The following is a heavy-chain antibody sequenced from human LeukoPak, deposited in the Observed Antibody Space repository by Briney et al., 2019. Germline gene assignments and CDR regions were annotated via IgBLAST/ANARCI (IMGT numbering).Heavy chain of an antibody. J-gene: IGHJ4*02. Sequence: ASVKVSCKASGYTFTSYYMHWVRQAPGQGLEWMGWISAYNGNTNYAQKLQGRVTMTTDTSTSTAYMELRSLRSDDTAVYYCARDRYATESGIDYWGQGTPVTVSS. CDR3: ARDRYATESGIDY. CDR1: GYTFTSYY. V-gene: IGHV1-18*04. D-gene: IGHD4-17*01. CDR2: ISAYNGNT.